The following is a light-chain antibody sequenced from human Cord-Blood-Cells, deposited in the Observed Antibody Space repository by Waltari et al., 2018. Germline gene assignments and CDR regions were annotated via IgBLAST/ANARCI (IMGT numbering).Light chain of an antibody. J-gene: IGKJ4*01. CDR2: DAS. V-gene: IGKV1D-13*01. CDR1: QGISSA. Sequence: AIQLTQSPSSLSASVGDRVTITCRASQGISSALAWYQQKPGKAPKLLIYDASSLESGVPSRFSVSGSGTYFTLTISSLQPEEFATYYCQQLNNYPLTFGGGTKVQI. CDR3: QQLNNYPLT.